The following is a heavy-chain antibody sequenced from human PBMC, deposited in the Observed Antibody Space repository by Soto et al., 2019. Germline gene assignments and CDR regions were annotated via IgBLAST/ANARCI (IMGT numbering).Heavy chain of an antibody. CDR1: GYSFTDYH. J-gene: IGHJ6*02. Sequence: ASVKVSCKASGYSFTDYHIHWVRQAPGQGLEWLGRINPKSGGTSTAQKFQGWVTMTTDTSISTAYMELSRLRSDDTAVYYCASGIAVARYGMDVWGQGTTVTVSS. V-gene: IGHV1-2*04. CDR3: ASGIAVARYGMDV. CDR2: INPKSGGT. D-gene: IGHD6-19*01.